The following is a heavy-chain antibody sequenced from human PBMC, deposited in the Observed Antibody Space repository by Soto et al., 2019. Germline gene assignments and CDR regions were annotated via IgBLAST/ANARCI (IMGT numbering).Heavy chain of an antibody. J-gene: IGHJ5*02. D-gene: IGHD2-21*01. CDR2: ISTTGGNK. CDR3: ARGLLASRPNWFDP. Sequence: EVQLVESGGGLVQWGGSLRLSCAASGFTFSGYSVNWVRQAPGKGLEWVSTISTTGGNKYYADSLKGRFTISRDNAKNSVYLQMNSLRAEDTAVYYCARGLLASRPNWFDPWGQGTLVTVSS. V-gene: IGHV3-21*02. CDR1: GFTFSGYS.